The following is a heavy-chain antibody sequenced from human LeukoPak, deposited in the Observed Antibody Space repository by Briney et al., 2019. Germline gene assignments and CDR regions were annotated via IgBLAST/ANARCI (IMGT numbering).Heavy chain of an antibody. Sequence: SVKVSCKASGGTFTRYAISWVRQAPGQGLEWMGRIIPIFGTANYAQKFQVRVTIHPDESTSTAYMELSSLRSEDTAVYYCARGPYYDFWSGHNYMDVWGKGTTVTVSS. CDR2: IIPIFGTA. V-gene: IGHV1-69*15. CDR1: GGTFTRYA. CDR3: ARGPYYDFWSGHNYMDV. D-gene: IGHD3-3*01. J-gene: IGHJ6*03.